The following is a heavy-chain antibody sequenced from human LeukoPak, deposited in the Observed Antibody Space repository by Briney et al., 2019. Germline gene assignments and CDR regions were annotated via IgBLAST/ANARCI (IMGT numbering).Heavy chain of an antibody. D-gene: IGHD6-13*01. J-gene: IGHJ4*02. CDR3: AREPTYSSSWHTTCDY. CDR2: ISLSTTSI. Sequence: PGGSLRLSCAASGFTFSSYNMNWVRQAQGKGLEWVSYISLSTTSIYYADSVKGRFTISRDNAKDSLYLQMNSLRAEDTAVYYCAREPTYSSSWHTTCDYWGQGTLVTVSS. CDR1: GFTFSSYN. V-gene: IGHV3-48*04.